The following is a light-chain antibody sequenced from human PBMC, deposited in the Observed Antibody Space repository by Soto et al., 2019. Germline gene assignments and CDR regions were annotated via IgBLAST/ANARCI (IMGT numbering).Light chain of an antibody. CDR2: EVS. CDR1: SSDVGGYNY. V-gene: IGLV2-8*01. J-gene: IGLJ2*01. CDR3: SSYAGSNNPVI. Sequence: QSALTQPPSASGSPGQSVTISCTGTSSDVGGYNYVSWYQQHPGKAPKFMIYEVSKRPSGVPDRFSGSKSGNTASLTVSGRPADDEADYYCSSYAGSNNPVIFGGGTKLTVL.